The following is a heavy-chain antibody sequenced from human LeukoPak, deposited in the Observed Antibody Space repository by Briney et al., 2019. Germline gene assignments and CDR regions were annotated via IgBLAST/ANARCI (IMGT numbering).Heavy chain of an antibody. V-gene: IGHV1-69*13. J-gene: IGHJ4*02. CDR3: ASGYYYGSGSSDY. CDR2: IIPIFGTA. D-gene: IGHD3-10*01. CDR1: GGTFSSYA. Sequence: SVKVSCKASGGTFSSYAISWVRQAPGQGLEWMGGIIPIFGTANYAQKFQGRVTIAADESTSTAYMELSSLRSEDTAVYYCASGYYYGSGSSDYWGQGTLVTVSS.